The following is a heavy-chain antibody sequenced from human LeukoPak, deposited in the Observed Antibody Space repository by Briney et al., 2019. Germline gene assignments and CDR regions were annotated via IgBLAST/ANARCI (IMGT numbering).Heavy chain of an antibody. J-gene: IGHJ5*02. CDR3: ARGRSRYSSGWYNWFDP. V-gene: IGHV3-21*01. CDR1: GFTFSSYS. CDR2: ISSSSSYI. Sequence: GVSLRLSCAASGFTFSSYSMNWVRQAPGKGLEWVSSISSSSSYIYYADSVKGRFTISRDNAKNSLYLQMNSLRAEDTAVYYCARGRSRYSSGWYNWFDPWGQGTLVTVSS. D-gene: IGHD6-19*01.